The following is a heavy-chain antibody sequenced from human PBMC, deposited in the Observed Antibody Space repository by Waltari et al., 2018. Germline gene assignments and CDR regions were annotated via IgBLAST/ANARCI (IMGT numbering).Heavy chain of an antibody. CDR3: ARDQWFTTWVAFDI. CDR1: GFTFSSYA. Sequence: SCAASGFTFSSYAMPWVRQAPGKGLEWVAVISYDGSTKYYADSVKGRFTISRDNSKNTLYLQMNSLRAEDTAVYYCARDQWFTTWVAFDIWGQGTMVTVSS. V-gene: IGHV3-30-3*01. J-gene: IGHJ3*02. D-gene: IGHD3-10*01. CDR2: ISYDGSTK.